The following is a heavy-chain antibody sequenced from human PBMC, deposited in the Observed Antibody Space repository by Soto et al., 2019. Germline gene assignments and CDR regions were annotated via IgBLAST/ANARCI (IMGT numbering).Heavy chain of an antibody. CDR2: IGTAGDT. J-gene: IGHJ3*02. Sequence: GGSLRLSCAASGFTFSSYDMHWVRQATGKGLEWVSAIGTAGDTYYPGSVKGRFTISRENAKNSLYLQMNSLRAEDTAVYYCARERQGSIWYHDAFDIWGQGTMVTVSS. CDR3: ARERQGSIWYHDAFDI. D-gene: IGHD6-13*01. V-gene: IGHV3-13*01. CDR1: GFTFSSYD.